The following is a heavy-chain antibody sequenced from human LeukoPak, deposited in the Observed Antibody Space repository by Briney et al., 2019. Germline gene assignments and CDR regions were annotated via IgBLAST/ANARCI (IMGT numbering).Heavy chain of an antibody. D-gene: IGHD3-10*01. CDR1: GSTFSSYA. V-gene: IGHV3-23*01. Sequence: GGSLRLSCAASGSTFSSYAMSWVRQAPGKGLEWVSAISGSGGSTYYADSVKGRFTISRDNSKNTLYLQMNSLRAEDTAVYYCAKERDSVLLWFGEYQPYYFDYWGQGTLVTVSS. CDR2: ISGSGGST. CDR3: AKERDSVLLWFGEYQPYYFDY. J-gene: IGHJ4*02.